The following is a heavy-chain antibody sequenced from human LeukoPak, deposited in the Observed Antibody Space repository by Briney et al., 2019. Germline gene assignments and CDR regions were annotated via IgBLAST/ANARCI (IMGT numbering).Heavy chain of an antibody. D-gene: IGHD2-15*01. V-gene: IGHV3-48*02. Sequence: GGSLRLSCVASGLTVSSYSMNWVRQVPGKGLEWVSYISSSSSTIYYADSVKGRFTISRDNAKNSLDLHMNSLRDEDTAVYYCARARASGRSGFDYWGQGTLVTVSS. CDR3: ARARASGRSGFDY. CDR1: GLTVSSYS. J-gene: IGHJ4*02. CDR2: ISSSSSTI.